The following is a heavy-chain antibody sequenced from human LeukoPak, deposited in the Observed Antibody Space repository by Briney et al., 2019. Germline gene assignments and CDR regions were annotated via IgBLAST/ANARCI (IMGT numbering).Heavy chain of an antibody. J-gene: IGHJ5*02. CDR2: IYYSGTT. CDR3: ARQPKACTPGVYVTGKACWFDP. V-gene: IGHV4-39*01. CDR1: GESIRSGHYY. D-gene: IGHD3-10*01. Sequence: SETLSLTCTVSGESIRSGHYYWAWIRQTPGKGLQWSGSIYYSGTTYNNPSLESRVTMSVDTPKNQFTLELISMTAADTAVYFCARQPKACTPGVYVTGKACWFDPWGQGRLVTVSS.